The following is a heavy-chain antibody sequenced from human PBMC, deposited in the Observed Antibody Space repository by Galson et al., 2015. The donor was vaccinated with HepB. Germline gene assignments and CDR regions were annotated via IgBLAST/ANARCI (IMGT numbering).Heavy chain of an antibody. Sequence: SLRLSCAASGFTFDDYAMHWVRQAPGKGLEWVSGISWNSGSIGYADSVKGRFTISRDNAKNSLYLQMNSLRAEDTALYYCAKGRFNYYDSSDPFDYWGQGTLVTVSS. CDR3: AKGRFNYYDSSDPFDY. CDR2: ISWNSGSI. D-gene: IGHD3-22*01. CDR1: GFTFDDYA. V-gene: IGHV3-9*01. J-gene: IGHJ4*02.